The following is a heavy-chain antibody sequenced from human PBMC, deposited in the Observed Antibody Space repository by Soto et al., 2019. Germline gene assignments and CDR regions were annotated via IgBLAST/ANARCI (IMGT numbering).Heavy chain of an antibody. CDR3: ARDRGYFVY. V-gene: IGHV3-53*02. Sequence: EVQLGETGGGLIQPGGSLRLSCAVSGFAVSSNFMNWVRQAPGKGLEWVSVIYSGGSTYYADSVKGRFTISRDNSNNTLYLQMNSLRAEDTAVYYCARDRGYFVYWGQGTLVIVSS. CDR2: IYSGGST. CDR1: GFAVSSNF. J-gene: IGHJ4*02.